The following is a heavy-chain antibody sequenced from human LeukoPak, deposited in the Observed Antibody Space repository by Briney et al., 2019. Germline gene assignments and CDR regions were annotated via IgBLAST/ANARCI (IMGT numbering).Heavy chain of an antibody. J-gene: IGHJ6*02. CDR2: ISWNSGSI. V-gene: IGHV3-9*01. D-gene: IGHD6-19*01. CDR1: GFTFSSYS. Sequence: GGSLRLSCAASGFTFSSYSMNWVRQAPGKGLEWVSGISWNSGSIGYADSVKGRFTISRDNAKNSLYLQMNSLRAEDTALYYCAKDNTPTYSSGWDLYYYGMDVWGQGTTVTVSS. CDR3: AKDNTPTYSSGWDLYYYGMDV.